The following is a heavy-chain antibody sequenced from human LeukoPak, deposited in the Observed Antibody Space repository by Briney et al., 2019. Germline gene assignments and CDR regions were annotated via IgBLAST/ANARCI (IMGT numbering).Heavy chain of an antibody. J-gene: IGHJ5*02. CDR1: GYSFIYSFSNYW. CDR2: IYGGNSDT. V-gene: IGHV5-51*01. CDR3: ASAKSGDYHWWFDP. Sequence: PGESLKISCKVSGYSFIYSFSNYWIGWVRQMPGKGLEWMGIIYGGNSDTKYSPAFQGQVTISADKSISTAYLQWSSLKASDTAIYYCASAKSGDYHWWFDPWGQGTLVTVSS. D-gene: IGHD3-22*01.